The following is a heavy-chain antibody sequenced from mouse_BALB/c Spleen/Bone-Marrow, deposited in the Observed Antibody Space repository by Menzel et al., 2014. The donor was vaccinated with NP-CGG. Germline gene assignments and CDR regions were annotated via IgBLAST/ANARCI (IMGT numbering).Heavy chain of an antibody. J-gene: IGHJ4*01. CDR2: IWSDGNT. CDR3: ARNPYGNYAMDY. V-gene: IGHV2-6*02. D-gene: IGHD2-10*02. CDR1: GFSLTNYG. Sequence: VQLQQSGPGLVSPSQSLSITCTVSGFSLTNYGVHWVRQPPGKGLEWLVVIWSDGNTTYNSALKSRLSISKDNSKSQVFLKMNSLQTDDTAMYYCARNPYGNYAMDYWGRGTSVTVSS.